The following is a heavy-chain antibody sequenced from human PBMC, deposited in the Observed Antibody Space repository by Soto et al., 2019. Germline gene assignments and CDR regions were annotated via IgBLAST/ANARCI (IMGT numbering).Heavy chain of an antibody. V-gene: IGHV3-23*01. CDR1: GFTFSSYA. CDR2: ISGSGGST. J-gene: IGHJ4*02. D-gene: IGHD3-10*01. CDR3: AKGRGDGYKYYFDY. Sequence: GGSLRLSCAASGFTFSSYAMSWVRQAPGKGLEWVSAISGSGGSTYYADSVKGRFTISRENSKNTLYLQMNSLRAEDTAVYYCAKGRGDGYKYYFDYWGQGTLVTVSS.